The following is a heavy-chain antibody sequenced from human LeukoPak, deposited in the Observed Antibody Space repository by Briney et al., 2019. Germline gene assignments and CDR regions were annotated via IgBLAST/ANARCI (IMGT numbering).Heavy chain of an antibody. V-gene: IGHV3-30-3*01. D-gene: IGHD2-2*01. CDR2: ISYDGSNK. CDR3: AREQDIVVVPAGIDP. Sequence: PGRSLRLSCAASGFTFSSYAMHWVRQAPGKGLGWVAVISYDGSNKYYADSVKGRFTISRDNSKNTLYLQMNSLRAEDTAVYYCAREQDIVVVPAGIDPWGQGTLVTVSS. J-gene: IGHJ5*02. CDR1: GFTFSSYA.